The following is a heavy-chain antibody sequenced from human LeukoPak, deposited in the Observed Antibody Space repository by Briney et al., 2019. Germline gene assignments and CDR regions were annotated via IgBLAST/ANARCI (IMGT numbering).Heavy chain of an antibody. CDR3: AKAYYDILTGLDY. CDR1: GFTFSSYG. CDR2: ISYDGSNK. V-gene: IGHV3-30*18. Sequence: GGSLRLSCAASGFTFSSYGMHWVRQAPGKGLEWVAVISYDGSNKYYADSVKGRFTISRDNSKNTLYLQMNSPRAEDTAVYYCAKAYYDILTGLDYWGQGTLVTVSS. J-gene: IGHJ4*02. D-gene: IGHD3-9*01.